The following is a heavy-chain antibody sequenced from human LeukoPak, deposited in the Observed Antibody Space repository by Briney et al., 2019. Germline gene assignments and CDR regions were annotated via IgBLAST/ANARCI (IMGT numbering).Heavy chain of an antibody. CDR3: AKDRLRYFDWSTYFDY. CDR1: GFTFSSYE. D-gene: IGHD3-9*01. J-gene: IGHJ4*02. Sequence: PGGSLRLSCAASGFTFSSYEMNWVRQAPGKGLEWVSAISDSGGSTNYADSVKGRFTISRDNSKNTLYLQMNSLRAEDRAVYYTAKDRLRYFDWSTYFDYWGQGTLVTASS. CDR2: ISDSGGST. V-gene: IGHV3-23*01.